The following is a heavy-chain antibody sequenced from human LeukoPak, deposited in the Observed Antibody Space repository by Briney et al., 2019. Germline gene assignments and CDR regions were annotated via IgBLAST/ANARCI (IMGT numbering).Heavy chain of an antibody. J-gene: IGHJ6*04. CDR3: ARWASKGGMDV. D-gene: IGHD3-16*01. CDR2: INWNGGST. Sequence: RGSLRLSCAASGFTFDDYGMSWVRQVSGKGLGWVSGINWNGGSTGYADSVKGRFTISRDNAKNSLYLQMNSLRAEDTALYYCARWASKGGMDVWGKGTTVTVSS. CDR1: GFTFDDYG. V-gene: IGHV3-20*04.